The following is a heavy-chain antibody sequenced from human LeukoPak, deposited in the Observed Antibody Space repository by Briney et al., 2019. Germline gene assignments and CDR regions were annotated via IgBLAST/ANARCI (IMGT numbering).Heavy chain of an antibody. CDR1: GGSISSSNW. Sequence: SETLSLTCAVSGGSISSSNWWSWVRQPPGKGLEWIGEIYHSGSTNYNPSLKSRVTMSIDTSKNQFSLTLSSLTAADTAVYYCARSGAFDIWGQGTMVTVSS. CDR2: IYHSGST. J-gene: IGHJ3*02. D-gene: IGHD1-26*01. CDR3: ARSGAFDI. V-gene: IGHV4-4*02.